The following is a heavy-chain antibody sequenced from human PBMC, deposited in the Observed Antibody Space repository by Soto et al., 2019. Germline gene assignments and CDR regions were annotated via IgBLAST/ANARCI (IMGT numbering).Heavy chain of an antibody. Sequence: QVQLRQSGPGLVKPSGTLSLSCAVSGGSISSTNWWSWVRQSPGKGLEWIGEMYHSGSPTYNPSHRGXXTXXXXXXXXXFXXXXXXXXXXXXAXXYCXTLXXXXXXAVLPIPTWGQGTLVTVSA. V-gene: IGHV4-4*02. CDR3: XTLXXXXXXAVLPIPT. D-gene: IGHD1-26*01. CDR1: GGSISSTNW. J-gene: IGHJ5*02. CDR2: MYHSGSP.